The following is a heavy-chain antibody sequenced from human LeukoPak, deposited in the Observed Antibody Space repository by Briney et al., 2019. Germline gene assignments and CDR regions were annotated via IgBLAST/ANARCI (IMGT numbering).Heavy chain of an antibody. D-gene: IGHD2-2*01. V-gene: IGHV4-30-2*01. CDR1: GGSISSGGYY. J-gene: IGHJ4*02. Sequence: SETLSLTCTVSGGSISSGGYYWSWIRQPPGKGLEWIGYIYHSGSTYYNPSLKSRVTISVDRSKNQFSLKLSSVTAADTAVYYCAREGGYCSSTSCYPPFDYWGQGTLVTVSS. CDR3: AREGGYCSSTSCYPPFDY. CDR2: IYHSGST.